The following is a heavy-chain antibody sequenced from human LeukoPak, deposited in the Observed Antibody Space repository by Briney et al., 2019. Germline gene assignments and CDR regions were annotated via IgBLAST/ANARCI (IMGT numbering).Heavy chain of an antibody. J-gene: IGHJ4*02. D-gene: IGHD4-17*01. Sequence: GGSLRLSCAASGFTFSSYAMSWVRQAPGKGLEWVSAISGSGGSTYYADSVKGRFTISRDNSKNTLYLQMNSLRAEDTAVYYCAKDKIYGDYWGYYFDYWGQGTLVTVPS. CDR2: ISGSGGST. CDR1: GFTFSSYA. CDR3: AKDKIYGDYWGYYFDY. V-gene: IGHV3-23*01.